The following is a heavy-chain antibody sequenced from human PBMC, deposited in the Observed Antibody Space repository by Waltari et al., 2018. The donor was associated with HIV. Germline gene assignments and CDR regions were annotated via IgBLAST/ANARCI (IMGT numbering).Heavy chain of an antibody. CDR1: EYTFTTYH. CDR2: INPDNCDT. Sequence: QVQLIQSGAEMKKPGASMKVSCKASEYTFTTYHIHWVRQAPGGGLEWKGGINPDNCDTQDAQKFQGWVSMTRDTSINTAYMNLTRLRSEDSAVEYCARALSTTWHNLDYWGQGTLVTVSS. V-gene: IGHV1-2*04. D-gene: IGHD2-2*01. J-gene: IGHJ4*02. CDR3: ARALSTTWHNLDY.